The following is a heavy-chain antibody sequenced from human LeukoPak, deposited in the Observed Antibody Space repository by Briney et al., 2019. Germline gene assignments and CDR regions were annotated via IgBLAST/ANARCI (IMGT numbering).Heavy chain of an antibody. CDR3: ARDSTYWYDSGSSGPHYFDY. Sequence: GGSLRLSCAASGFTFSSYSMNWVRQAPGKGLECVSGISGSGGSTCYADSVKGRFTISRDNSKNTLYLQLNSLRAEDTSVYYCARDSTYWYDSGSSGPHYFDYWGQGTLVTVSS. J-gene: IGHJ4*02. V-gene: IGHV3-23*01. CDR1: GFTFSSYS. D-gene: IGHD3-10*01. CDR2: ISGSGGST.